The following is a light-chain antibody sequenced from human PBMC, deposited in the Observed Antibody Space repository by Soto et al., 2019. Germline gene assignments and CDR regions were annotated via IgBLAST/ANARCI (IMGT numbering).Light chain of an antibody. CDR2: DAF. J-gene: IGKJ2*01. Sequence: EIVLPQSPAYLSVSPGERVNLSCRASQSVSSYLAWYQQKPGHTPRLLIYDAFNRSTGVPDMFSGSGSGTDFTLSSSSLEPEDSAVYYCQQRSTWPPEFTFGQGTRVEIK. CDR3: QQRSTWPPEFT. V-gene: IGKV3-11*01. CDR1: QSVSSY.